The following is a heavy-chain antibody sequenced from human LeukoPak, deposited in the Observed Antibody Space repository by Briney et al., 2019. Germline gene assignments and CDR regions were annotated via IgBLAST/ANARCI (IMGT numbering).Heavy chain of an antibody. CDR1: GYTFNSYA. CDR2: ISASGDAT. V-gene: IGHV3-23*01. CDR3: AKRRRPGTGSPHFDY. D-gene: IGHD3/OR15-3a*01. J-gene: IGHJ4*02. Sequence: GGSLRLSCAASGYTFNSYALNWVRQAPGKGLEWVSSISASGDATYYVDSVRGRFTISRDNSNYAGYLQMNSLSAEDTAVYFCAKRRRPGTGSPHFDYWGQGTLVTVSS.